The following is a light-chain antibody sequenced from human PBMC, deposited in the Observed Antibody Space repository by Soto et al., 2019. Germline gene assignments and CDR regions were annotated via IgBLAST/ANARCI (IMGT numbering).Light chain of an antibody. CDR2: DAS. CDR3: QHYNRNSWT. J-gene: IGKJ1*01. Sequence: DIQMAQCPDTVSASVGDRVTITCRASQSISTWLAWYQHKPGKAPKLLIYDASSLESGVPSRFSGSGSGTEFTLTISSLQPDEFATYFCQHYNRNSWTFGEG. V-gene: IGKV1-5*01. CDR1: QSISTW.